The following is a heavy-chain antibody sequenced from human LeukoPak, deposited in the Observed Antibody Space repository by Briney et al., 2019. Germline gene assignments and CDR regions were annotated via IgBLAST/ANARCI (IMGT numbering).Heavy chain of an antibody. J-gene: IGHJ5*02. D-gene: IGHD3-10*01. CDR1: GGTFSSYA. Sequence: EASVKVSCKASGGTFSSYAISWVRQAPGQGLEWMGRIIPILGIANYAQKFQGRVTITADKSTSTAYMELSSLRSEDTAVYYCARNYGSGSYYLYSPWGQGTLVTVSS. CDR3: ARNYGSGSYYLYSP. V-gene: IGHV1-69*04. CDR2: IIPILGIA.